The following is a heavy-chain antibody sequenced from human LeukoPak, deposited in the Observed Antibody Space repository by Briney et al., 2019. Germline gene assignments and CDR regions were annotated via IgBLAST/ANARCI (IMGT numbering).Heavy chain of an antibody. J-gene: IGHJ6*02. CDR3: AKENPYYYGMDV. CDR1: GFTFDDYA. CDR2: ISWNSGSI. Sequence: PGGSLRLSCAASGFTFDDYAMHWVRQAPGKGLEWVSGISWNSGSIGYADSVKGRFTISRDNAKNSLYLQMNSLRAEDTALYYCAKENPYYYGMDVWGQGTTVTVSS. V-gene: IGHV3-9*01.